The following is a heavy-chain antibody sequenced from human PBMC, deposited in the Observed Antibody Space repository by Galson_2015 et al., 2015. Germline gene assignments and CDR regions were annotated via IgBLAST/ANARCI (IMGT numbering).Heavy chain of an antibody. CDR1: GLTFSSYW. CDR2: IKQDGSEK. V-gene: IGHV3-7*01. CDR3: ARDYGSGSYYKDAYYF. J-gene: IGHJ4*01. D-gene: IGHD3-10*01. Sequence: SLRLSCAASGLTFSSYWMSWVRQAPGKGLEWVANIKQDGSEKYYVDSVKGRFTISRDNAKNSLYLQMNSLRAEDTAVYYCARDYGSGSYYKDAYYF.